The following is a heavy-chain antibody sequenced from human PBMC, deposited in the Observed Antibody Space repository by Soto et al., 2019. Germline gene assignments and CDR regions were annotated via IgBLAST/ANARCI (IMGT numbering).Heavy chain of an antibody. J-gene: IGHJ6*02. CDR2: IYYSGST. Sequence: SETLSLTCTVSGGSISSYYWSWIRQPPGRGLEWIGYIYYSGSTNYNPSLKSRVTISVDTSKYQFSLKLSSVTAADTAVYYCARDLQGDIENYGMDVWGQGTTVTVSS. D-gene: IGHD2-21*02. CDR3: ARDLQGDIENYGMDV. V-gene: IGHV4-59*01. CDR1: GGSISSYY.